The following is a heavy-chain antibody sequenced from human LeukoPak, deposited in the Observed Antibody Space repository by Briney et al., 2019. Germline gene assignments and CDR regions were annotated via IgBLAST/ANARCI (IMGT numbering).Heavy chain of an antibody. CDR3: ARSHIVAVTGFAFDI. CDR1: GGXISSSSYY. Sequence: SETLSLTCTVSGGXISSSSYYWGWIRQPPGKGLEGIGSIYYSGSTYYNPSLKSRVTITVDTSKNQFSLKLSSVTAADTTVYYCARSHIVAVTGFAFDIWGQGTLVTVSS. J-gene: IGHJ3*02. D-gene: IGHD2-21*02. CDR2: IYYSGST. V-gene: IGHV4-39*01.